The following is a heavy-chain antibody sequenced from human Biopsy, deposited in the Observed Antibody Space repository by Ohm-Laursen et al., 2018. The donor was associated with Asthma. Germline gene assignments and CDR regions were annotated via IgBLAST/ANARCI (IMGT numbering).Heavy chain of an antibody. Sequence: GSSVKVSCKTSGYTFNSAGITWVRQAPGQGLGWMGWISVYNGNTKVAQKLQDRVTMITDTSTSIAYMELRSLRSDDTAVYFCARAVDYSHYYGIDVWGQGTTVTVS. CDR1: GYTFNSAG. J-gene: IGHJ6*02. V-gene: IGHV1-18*01. CDR2: ISVYNGNT. D-gene: IGHD3-10*01. CDR3: ARAVDYSHYYGIDV.